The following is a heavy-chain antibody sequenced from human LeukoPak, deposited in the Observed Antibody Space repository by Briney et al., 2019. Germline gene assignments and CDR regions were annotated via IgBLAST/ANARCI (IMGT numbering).Heavy chain of an antibody. J-gene: IGHJ4*02. CDR3: ARDSLPVGTASNYFDS. CDR1: GYTXTTYG. CDR2: INPVSGNT. D-gene: IGHD1-26*01. Sequence: ASVKVSCKTSGYTXTTYGLVWVRQAPGQGLEWMGWINPVSGNTKYARKLQGRVTMTTATSTNTAYMELRSLTSDDTAVYYCARDSLPVGTASNYFDSWGPGTVVIVSS. V-gene: IGHV1-18*01.